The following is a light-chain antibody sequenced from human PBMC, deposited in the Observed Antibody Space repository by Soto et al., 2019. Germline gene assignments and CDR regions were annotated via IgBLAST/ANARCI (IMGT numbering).Light chain of an antibody. V-gene: IGKV1-5*03. J-gene: IGKJ1*01. CDR3: QQYNSHWSWT. CDR2: QAS. Sequence: DIHMTPSPSTLAASGRAGVPITYRASQRINNWLAWYQQKPGKAPKLLIYQASNLQSGVPPRFSGGGFGTEFTLTISNLQPEDFAMYYCQQYNSHWSWTFGQGTKVDI. CDR1: QRINNW.